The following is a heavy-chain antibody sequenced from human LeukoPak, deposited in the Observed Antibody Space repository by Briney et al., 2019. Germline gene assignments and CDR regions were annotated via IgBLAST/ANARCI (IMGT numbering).Heavy chain of an antibody. V-gene: IGHV4-30-2*01. J-gene: IGHJ4*02. CDR1: GGSISSGGYF. CDR3: ARVSMTTVTFDY. Sequence: SETLSLTCAVSGGSISSGGYFWSWIRQPPGKGLEWIGYIYHSGSTYYNPSLKSRVTISVDRSKNQFSLKLSSVTAADTAVYYCARVSMTTVTFDYWGQGTLVTVSS. CDR2: IYHSGST. D-gene: IGHD4-17*01.